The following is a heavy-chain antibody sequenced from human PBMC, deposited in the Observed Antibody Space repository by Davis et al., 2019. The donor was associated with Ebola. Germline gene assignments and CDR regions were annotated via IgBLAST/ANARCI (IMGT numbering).Heavy chain of an antibody. CDR3: ARDPTRTYYDFWSGSSDYYYGMDV. J-gene: IGHJ6*02. CDR2: ISSSSSYI. D-gene: IGHD3-3*01. CDR1: GFTFSSYS. Sequence: GESLKISCAASGFTFSSYSMNWVRQAPGKGLEWVSSISSSSSYIYYADSVKGRFTISRDNAKNSLYLQMNSLRAEDTAVYYCARDPTRTYYDFWSGSSDYYYGMDVWGQGTTVTVSS. V-gene: IGHV3-21*01.